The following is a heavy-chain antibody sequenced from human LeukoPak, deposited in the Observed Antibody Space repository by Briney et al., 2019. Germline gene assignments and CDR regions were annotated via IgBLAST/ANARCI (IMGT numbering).Heavy chain of an antibody. J-gene: IGHJ4*02. D-gene: IGHD6-19*01. V-gene: IGHV4-59*08. Sequence: SETLSLTCTVSGGSIASKYWTWIRQPPGKGLEYIGYIYYTGGTNYHPSLKSRVTISVDTSKNQFSLKLTSVTAADTAVYFCAKYGISGWVIDNWGQGTLVTVSS. CDR2: IYYTGGT. CDR3: AKYGISGWVIDN. CDR1: GGSIASKY.